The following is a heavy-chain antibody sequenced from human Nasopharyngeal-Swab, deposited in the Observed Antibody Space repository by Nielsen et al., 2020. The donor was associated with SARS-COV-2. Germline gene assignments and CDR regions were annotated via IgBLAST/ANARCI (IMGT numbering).Heavy chain of an antibody. CDR1: GGSISSYY. D-gene: IGHD3-3*01. J-gene: IGHJ4*02. CDR3: ARALTTYYDFWSGYYVFDY. CDR2: IYYSGST. Sequence: SETLSLTCTVSGGSISSYYWSWIRQPPGKGLEWIGYIYYSGSTNHNPSLKSRVTISVDTSKNQFSLKLSSVTAADTAVYYCARALTTYYDFWSGYYVFDYWGQGTLVTVSS. V-gene: IGHV4-59*13.